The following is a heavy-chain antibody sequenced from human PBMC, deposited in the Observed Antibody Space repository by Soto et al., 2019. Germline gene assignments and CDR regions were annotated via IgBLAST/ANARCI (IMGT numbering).Heavy chain of an antibody. CDR3: ARDLGPSGAYGY. Sequence: EVQLVDSGGDLVQPGGSLRLSCAASGFTFSTYWMSWVRQAPGKGLEWVANIDPDGSQKYYVDSVKGRFTISRDNAKNSLYLQMNSLRADDTAVYYCARDLGPSGAYGYWGQGTLVTVSS. J-gene: IGHJ4*02. D-gene: IGHD2-15*01. V-gene: IGHV3-7*03. CDR2: IDPDGSQK. CDR1: GFTFSTYW.